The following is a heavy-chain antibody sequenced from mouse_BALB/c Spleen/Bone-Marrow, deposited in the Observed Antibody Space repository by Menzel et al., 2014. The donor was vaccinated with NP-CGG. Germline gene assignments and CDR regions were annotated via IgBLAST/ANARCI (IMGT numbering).Heavy chain of an antibody. V-gene: IGHV14-3*02. CDR2: IDPANGNT. Sequence: EVKLLESGAELVKPGASVKLSCTASGFNIKDTYMHWVKQRPEQGLEWIGRIDPANGNTKYDPKFQGKATITADTSSNTAYLQLSSLTSGDTAVYYCAYGSSYDYFDYWGQGTTLTVSS. J-gene: IGHJ2*01. CDR1: GFNIKDTY. D-gene: IGHD1-1*01. CDR3: AYGSSYDYFDY.